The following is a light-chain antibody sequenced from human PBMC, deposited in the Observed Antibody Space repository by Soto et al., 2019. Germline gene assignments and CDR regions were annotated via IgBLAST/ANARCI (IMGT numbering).Light chain of an antibody. CDR3: QQRSNWPIT. CDR2: DAS. CDR1: QSVSSC. J-gene: IGKJ1*01. Sequence: EIVLTQSPATLSLSPGERATLSCRASQSVSSCLAWYQQKPGQAPRLLIYDASNRATGIPARFSGSGSGTDFTLTISSLEPEDFAVYYCQQRSNWPITFGQGTKVDIK. V-gene: IGKV3-11*01.